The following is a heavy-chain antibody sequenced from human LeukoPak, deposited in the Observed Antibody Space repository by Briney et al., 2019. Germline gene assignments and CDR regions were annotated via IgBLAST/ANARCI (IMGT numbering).Heavy chain of an antibody. CDR2: IYTSGST. CDR3: ARSLDAGNPPESGY. CDR1: GGSISSYY. V-gene: IGHV4-4*07. Sequence: SETLSLTCTVSGGSISSYYWSWIRQPAGKGLEWIGRIYTSGSTNYNPSLKSRVTMSLDTSKNQFFLSLRSVTAADTAVYYCARSLDAGNPPESGYWGQGTLVTVSS. J-gene: IGHJ4*02. D-gene: IGHD4-23*01.